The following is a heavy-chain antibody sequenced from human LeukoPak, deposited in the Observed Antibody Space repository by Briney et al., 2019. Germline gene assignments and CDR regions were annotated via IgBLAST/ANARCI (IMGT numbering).Heavy chain of an antibody. J-gene: IGHJ4*02. V-gene: IGHV3-64*01. Sequence: GGSLRLSCAASGFTFSSYAMHWVRQAPGKGLEYVSAISSNGGSAYYANSVKGRFTISRDNSKNTLYLQMGSLRAEDMAVYYCARDGDYGDYGDYWGQGTLVTVSS. D-gene: IGHD4-17*01. CDR2: ISSNGGSA. CDR1: GFTFSSYA. CDR3: ARDGDYGDYGDY.